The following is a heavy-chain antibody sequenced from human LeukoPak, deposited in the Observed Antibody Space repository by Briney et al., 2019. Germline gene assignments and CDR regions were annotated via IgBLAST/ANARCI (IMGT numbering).Heavy chain of an antibody. V-gene: IGHV4-34*01. Sequence: TSETLSLTCAAYGGSFSGYYWSWIRQPPGKGLEWIGEINHSGSTNYNPSLKSRVTISVDTSKNQFSLKLSSVTAADTAVYYCARGRRGSGWYIMANWFDPWGQGTLVTVSS. J-gene: IGHJ5*02. D-gene: IGHD6-19*01. CDR3: ARGRRGSGWYIMANWFDP. CDR1: GGSFSGYY. CDR2: INHSGST.